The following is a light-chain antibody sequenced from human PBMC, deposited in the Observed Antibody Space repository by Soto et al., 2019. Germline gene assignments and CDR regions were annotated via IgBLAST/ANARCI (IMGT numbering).Light chain of an antibody. CDR2: DAS. Sequence: DIHMTQSPSSLSVSVGDRVTITCRTSQNINAWLAWYQQRPGQAPKLLIYDASTVQSGVPSRFSGSGSGTEFTLTLSSLQPDDSATYYCQHYSLDSPWTFGQGTKVEIK. CDR1: QNINAW. J-gene: IGKJ1*01. V-gene: IGKV1-5*01. CDR3: QHYSLDSPWT.